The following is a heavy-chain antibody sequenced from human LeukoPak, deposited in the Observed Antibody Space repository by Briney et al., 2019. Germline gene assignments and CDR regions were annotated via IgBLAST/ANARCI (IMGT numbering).Heavy chain of an antibody. Sequence: GGSLRLSCAVSGFTFDDYAMHWVRQVPGKGLEWVSGINWNSDSIGYADSVKGRFTTSRDNAKSSLYLQMNSLRVEDTAVYYCAKLAKYFYGSETYYFFEHWGQGTPVTASS. CDR3: AKLAKYFYGSETYYFFEH. CDR2: INWNSDSI. D-gene: IGHD3-10*01. V-gene: IGHV3-9*01. CDR1: GFTFDDYA. J-gene: IGHJ4*02.